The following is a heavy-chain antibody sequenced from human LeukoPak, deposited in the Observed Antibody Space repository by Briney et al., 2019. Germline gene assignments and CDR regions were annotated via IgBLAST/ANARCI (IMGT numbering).Heavy chain of an antibody. V-gene: IGHV1-8*01. CDR2: MNPNSGNT. Sequence: GASVKVSCKASGYTFTSYDINWVRQATGQGLEWMGWMNPNSGNTGYAQKFQGRVTMTRNTSISTAYMELSSLRSEDTAVYYCARVWGLERQARSFDPWGQGALVTVSS. D-gene: IGHD1-1*01. CDR1: GYTFTSYD. CDR3: ARVWGLERQARSFDP. J-gene: IGHJ5*02.